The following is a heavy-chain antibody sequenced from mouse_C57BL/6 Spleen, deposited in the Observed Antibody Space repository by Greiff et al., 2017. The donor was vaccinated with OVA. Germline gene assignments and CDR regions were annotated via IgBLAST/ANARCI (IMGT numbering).Heavy chain of an antibody. D-gene: IGHD2-1*01. CDR3: ARYGKGAMDY. J-gene: IGHJ4*01. CDR1: GYTFTSYW. CDR2: IYPSDSET. V-gene: IGHV1-61*01. Sequence: QVQLQQPGAELVRPGSSVKLSCKASGYTFTSYWMDWVKQRPGQGLEWIGNIYPSDSETHYNQKFKGKATLTVDKSSSTAYMQLSSLAAEDSAVYYCARYGKGAMDYWGQGTSVTVSS.